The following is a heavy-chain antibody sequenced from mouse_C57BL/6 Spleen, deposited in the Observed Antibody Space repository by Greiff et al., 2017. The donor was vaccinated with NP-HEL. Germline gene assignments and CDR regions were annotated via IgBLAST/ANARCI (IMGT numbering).Heavy chain of an antibody. V-gene: IGHV1-82*01. D-gene: IGHD2-3*01. CDR3: ATYDGYPYWYFEV. J-gene: IGHJ1*03. CDR1: GYAFSSSW. CDR2: IYPGDGDT. Sequence: VKLMESGPELVKPGASVKISCKASGYAFSSSWMNWVKQRPGKGLEWIGRIYPGDGDTNYNGKFKGKATLTADKSSSTAYMQLSSLTSEDSAVYFCATYDGYPYWYFEVWGTGTTVTVSS.